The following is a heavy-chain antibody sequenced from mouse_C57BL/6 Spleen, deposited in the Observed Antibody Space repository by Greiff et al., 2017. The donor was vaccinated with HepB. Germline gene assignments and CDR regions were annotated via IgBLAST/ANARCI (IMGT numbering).Heavy chain of an antibody. CDR2: IYPSDSET. Sequence: QVQLQQPGAELVSPGSSVKLSCKASGYTFTSYWMDWVKQRPGQGLEWIGNIYPSDSETHYNQKFKDKATLTVDKSSSTAYMQLSSLTSEDSAVYYCARSSSLYAMDYWGQGTSVTVSS. CDR3: ARSSSLYAMDY. J-gene: IGHJ4*01. V-gene: IGHV1-61*01. D-gene: IGHD1-1*01. CDR1: GYTFTSYW.